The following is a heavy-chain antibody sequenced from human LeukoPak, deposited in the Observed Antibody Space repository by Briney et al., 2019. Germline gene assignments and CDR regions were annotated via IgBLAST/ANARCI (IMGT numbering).Heavy chain of an antibody. CDR1: GGSISSYY. Sequence: SETLSLTCTVSGGSISSYYWSWIRQPAGKGLEWIGYISYSGTTNYNPSLKSRVTMSVDTSRNQLSLKFSSVTAADTAVYYCARDFRTGYDVPRFDPWGQGTLVTVSS. CDR2: ISYSGTT. CDR3: ARDFRTGYDVPRFDP. V-gene: IGHV4-59*01. D-gene: IGHD3/OR15-3a*01. J-gene: IGHJ5*02.